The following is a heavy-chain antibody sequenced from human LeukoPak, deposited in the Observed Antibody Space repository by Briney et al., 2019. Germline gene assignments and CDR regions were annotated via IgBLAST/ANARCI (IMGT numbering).Heavy chain of an antibody. CDR3: AKDVSAYGSGSSLFY. V-gene: IGHV3-30*02. Sequence: GGSLRLSCAASGFTFSSYGMHWVRQAPGKGLEWVAFIRYDGSNKYYADSVKGRFTISRDNSKNTLYLQMNSLRAEDTAVYYCAKDVSAYGSGSSLFYWGQGTLVTVSS. D-gene: IGHD3-10*01. J-gene: IGHJ4*02. CDR2: IRYDGSNK. CDR1: GFTFSSYG.